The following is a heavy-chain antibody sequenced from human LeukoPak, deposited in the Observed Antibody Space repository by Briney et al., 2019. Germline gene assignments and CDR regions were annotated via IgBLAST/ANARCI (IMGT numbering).Heavy chain of an antibody. V-gene: IGHV1-18*01. Sequence: GASVKVSCKASGYTFTSYGISWVRQAPGQGLEWMGWISAYNGNTNYAQKLQGRVTMTTDTSTSTAYMELRSLRSDDTAVYYCARGTLRYFDWLLTGYFDYWGQGTLVTVSS. J-gene: IGHJ4*02. CDR2: ISAYNGNT. CDR1: GYTFTSYG. CDR3: ARGTLRYFDWLLTGYFDY. D-gene: IGHD3-9*01.